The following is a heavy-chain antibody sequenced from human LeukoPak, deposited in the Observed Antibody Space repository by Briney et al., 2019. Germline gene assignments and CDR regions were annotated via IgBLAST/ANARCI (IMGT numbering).Heavy chain of an antibody. D-gene: IGHD2-8*01. V-gene: IGHV4-34*01. CDR2: INHSGST. CDR1: GGSSSGYY. CDR3: AREGPYCTNGVCYADY. J-gene: IGHJ4*02. Sequence: SETLSLTCAVYGGSSSGYYWSWIRQPPGKGLEWIGEINHSGSTNYNPSLKSRVTISVDTSKNQFSLKLSSVTAADTAVYYCAREGPYCTNGVCYADYWGQGTLVTVSS.